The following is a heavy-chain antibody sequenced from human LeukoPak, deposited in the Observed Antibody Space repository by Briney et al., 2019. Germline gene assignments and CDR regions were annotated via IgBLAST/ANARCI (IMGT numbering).Heavy chain of an antibody. V-gene: IGHV1-69*04. CDR2: IIPILGIA. J-gene: IGHJ5*02. D-gene: IGHD5-24*01. CDR1: GGTFSSYA. Sequence: SVKVSCKASGGTFSSYAISWVRQAPGQGLEWMGRIIPILGIANYAQKFQGRVTITADKSTSTAYMELSSLRSEDTAVYYCARGRDGYKGWFDPWGQGTLVTVSS. CDR3: ARGRDGYKGWFDP.